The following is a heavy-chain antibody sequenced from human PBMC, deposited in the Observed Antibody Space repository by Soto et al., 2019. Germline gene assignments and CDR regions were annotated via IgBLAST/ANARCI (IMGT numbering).Heavy chain of an antibody. CDR3: ARIPIRGIGYFDY. D-gene: IGHD3-16*01. CDR1: GFSLSNARMG. V-gene: IGHV2-26*01. CDR2: IFSNDEK. J-gene: IGHJ4*02. Sequence: ESGPTLVNPTETLTLTCTVSGFSLSNARMGVSWIRQPPGKALEWLAHIFSNDEKSYGTSLKSRLTISKDTSKSQVVLTMTNMDPVDTATYYCARIPIRGIGYFDYWGQGTLVTVSS.